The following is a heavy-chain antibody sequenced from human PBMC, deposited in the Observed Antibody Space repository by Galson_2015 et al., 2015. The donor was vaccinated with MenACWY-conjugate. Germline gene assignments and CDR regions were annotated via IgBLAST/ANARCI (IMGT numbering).Heavy chain of an antibody. CDR2: ISYDGSNK. V-gene: IGHV3-30*18. Sequence: SCKASGYTFSSYGMHWVRQAPGKGLEWVAVISYDGSNKYYADSVKGRFTISRDNSKNTLYLQMNSLRAEDAAVYYCAKGSAVFGVVIRGADAFDIWGQGTMVTVSS. J-gene: IGHJ3*02. CDR3: AKGSAVFGVVIRGADAFDI. D-gene: IGHD3-3*01. CDR1: GYTFSSYG.